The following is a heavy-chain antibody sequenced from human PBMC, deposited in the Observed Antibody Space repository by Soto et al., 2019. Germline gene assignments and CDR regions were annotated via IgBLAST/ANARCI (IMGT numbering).Heavy chain of an antibody. Sequence: SETLSLTCTVSGGSISSGGYYWSWIRQHPGKGLEWIGYIYYSGSTYYNPSLKSRVTISVDTSKNQFSLKLSSVTAADTAVYYCARVRGDYIWGSYRPSGYFDYWGQGTLVTVSS. CDR3: ARVRGDYIWGSYRPSGYFDY. CDR2: IYYSGST. CDR1: GGSISSGGYY. D-gene: IGHD3-16*02. V-gene: IGHV4-31*03. J-gene: IGHJ4*02.